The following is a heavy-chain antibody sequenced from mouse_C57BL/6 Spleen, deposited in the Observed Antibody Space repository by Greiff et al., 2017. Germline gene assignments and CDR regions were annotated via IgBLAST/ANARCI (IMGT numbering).Heavy chain of an antibody. CDR3: AREGKD. V-gene: IGHV3-1*01. J-gene: IGHJ3*01. CDR1: GYSITSGYD. Sequence: EVKLVESGPGLVKPSPSLSLTCTVTGYSITSGYDWHWSRHFPGNKLEWMGYISYSGSTNYNPSLKSRISITQDTSKHHFFLKLNSVTTEDTATYDCAREGKDWGQGTLVTVSA. CDR2: ISYSGST.